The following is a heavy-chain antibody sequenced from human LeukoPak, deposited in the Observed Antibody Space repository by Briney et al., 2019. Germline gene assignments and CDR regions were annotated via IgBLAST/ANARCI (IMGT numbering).Heavy chain of an antibody. V-gene: IGHV3-7*01. CDR2: IKQDRSET. Sequence: GGSLRLSCAASGFTFSDYWMSWVRQALGKGLEWVANIKQDRSETYYVDSVKGRFTISRDNAKNSLYLQMNSLRADDTAVYYCARDKIVGATTLDFWGQGTLVTVSS. CDR3: ARDKIVGATTLDF. D-gene: IGHD1-26*01. J-gene: IGHJ4*02. CDR1: GFTFSDYW.